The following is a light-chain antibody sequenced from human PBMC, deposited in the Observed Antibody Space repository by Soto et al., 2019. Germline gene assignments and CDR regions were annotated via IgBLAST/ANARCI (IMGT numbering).Light chain of an antibody. CDR2: EDD. Sequence: NFMLTQPHSVSESPGKTVTISCTGSGGSIASNYVQWSQQRPGSAPTTVIYEDDQRPSGVPDRFSGSIDSSSNSASLTISGLKTEDEADYYCQSSDIRNVVFGGGTKLTVL. V-gene: IGLV6-57*02. CDR1: GGSIASNY. J-gene: IGLJ2*01. CDR3: QSSDIRNVV.